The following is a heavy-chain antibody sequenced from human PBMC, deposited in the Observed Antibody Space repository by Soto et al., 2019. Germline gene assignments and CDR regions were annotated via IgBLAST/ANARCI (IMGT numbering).Heavy chain of an antibody. CDR3: AKGSADTRPYFFDF. CDR1: GFTFSNYV. J-gene: IGHJ4*02. V-gene: IGHV3-23*01. CDR2: ITGDSSDT. Sequence: GGSLRLSCAASGFTFSNYVMSCVRQAPGKGLEWVSAITGDSSDTYHADSVKGRFTTFRDNTKSTLYLQMNSLRAEDTALYYCAKGSADTRPYFFDFWGQGALVTVS. D-gene: IGHD2-15*01.